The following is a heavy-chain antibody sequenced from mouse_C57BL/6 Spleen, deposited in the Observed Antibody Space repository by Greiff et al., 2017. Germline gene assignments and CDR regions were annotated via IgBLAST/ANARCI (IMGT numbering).Heavy chain of an antibody. Sequence: EVMLVESGGGLVKPGGSLKLSCAASGFTFSDYGMHWVRQAPEKGLEWVAYISSGSSTIYYADTVKGRFTISRDNAKNTLFLQMTSLRSEDTARYDCARMVTTYYAMDYWGQGTSVTVSS. CDR1: GFTFSDYG. CDR2: ISSGSSTI. D-gene: IGHD2-2*01. V-gene: IGHV5-17*01. CDR3: ARMVTTYYAMDY. J-gene: IGHJ4*01.